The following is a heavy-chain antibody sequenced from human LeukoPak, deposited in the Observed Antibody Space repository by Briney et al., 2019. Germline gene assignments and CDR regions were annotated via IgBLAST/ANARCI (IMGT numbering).Heavy chain of an antibody. CDR2: IKTDGSEK. V-gene: IGHV3-7*01. J-gene: IGHJ3*01. D-gene: IGHD1-26*01. CDR1: GFTFSSYS. Sequence: GGSLRLSCAASGFTFSSYSMNWVRQAPGKGLDWVANIKTDGSEKYYVDSVKGRFTISRDNAKNSLYLQMNSLRAEDTALYYCARDPLEWEHAFDLWGQGTMVTVSS. CDR3: ARDPLEWEHAFDL.